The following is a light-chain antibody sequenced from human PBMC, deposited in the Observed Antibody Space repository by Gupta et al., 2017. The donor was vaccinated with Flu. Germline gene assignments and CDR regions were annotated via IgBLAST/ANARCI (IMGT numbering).Light chain of an antibody. CDR1: SGSVATNSD. V-gene: IGLV8-61*01. Sequence: VTIACGFSSGSVATNSDPGFDQQAAGHAPRRILYRTNTRSSGVPDRFSGSIRGTTAAITITGAEADADSDYYCLQYMGSGMWVFGGGTKLTVL. CDR2: RTN. CDR3: LQYMGSGMWV. J-gene: IGLJ3*02.